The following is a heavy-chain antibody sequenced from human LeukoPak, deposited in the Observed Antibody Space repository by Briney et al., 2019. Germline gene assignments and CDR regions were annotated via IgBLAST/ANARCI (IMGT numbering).Heavy chain of an antibody. J-gene: IGHJ4*02. V-gene: IGHV3-30*02. CDR2: IQYHGRDK. CDR1: GFTFRSSG. D-gene: IGHD6-19*01. CDR3: AREGGRTVAGTFDN. Sequence: AGGSLRLSCAASGFTFRSSGMHWVRQAPGKGLEWVAFIQYHGRDKYYADSVKGRFTTSRDNSKNTLYMEVNSLRAEDTAVYYCAREGGRTVAGTFDNWGQGTLVTVSS.